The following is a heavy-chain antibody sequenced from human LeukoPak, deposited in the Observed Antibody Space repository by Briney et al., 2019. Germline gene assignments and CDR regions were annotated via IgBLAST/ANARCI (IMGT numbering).Heavy chain of an antibody. CDR1: GGSISSYY. J-gene: IGHJ3*02. CDR3: TRDVFRAFDI. Sequence: PSETLSLICTVSGGSISSYYWSWIRQPPGKGLEWIGYFYYSGSTNYNPPLKSRVTISVDTSKNQFSLKLSSVTAADTAVYYCTRDVFRAFDIWGQGTMVTVSS. V-gene: IGHV4-59*01. CDR2: FYYSGST. D-gene: IGHD3-10*02.